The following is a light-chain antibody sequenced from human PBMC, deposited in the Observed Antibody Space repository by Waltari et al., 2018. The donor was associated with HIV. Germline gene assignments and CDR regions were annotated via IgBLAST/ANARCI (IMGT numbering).Light chain of an antibody. V-gene: IGLV1-44*01. CDR3: AAWEDSLKGWV. Sequence: HSVLTQPPSASGTPGQRVTISCSGSTSNLGSNTVIWYQQLPGTAPNPLFYSDSRRPSGFHDRCSGSQSGTSASLAISGLQSGDEADYDCAAWEDSLKGWVFGGGTKLTVL. CDR2: SDS. J-gene: IGLJ3*02. CDR1: TSNLGSNT.